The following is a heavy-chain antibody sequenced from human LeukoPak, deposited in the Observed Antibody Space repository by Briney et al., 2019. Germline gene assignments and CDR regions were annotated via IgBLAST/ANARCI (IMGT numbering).Heavy chain of an antibody. Sequence: SETLSLTCNVPAGSVRSGRSSWSWIPQPPGKGLEWIGYISYSGSTNYNPSLKSRVTISVDTSKNQFSLKLSSVTAADTAVYYCARDSVPYAFDIWGQGTMVTVSS. CDR3: ARDSVPYAFDI. CDR2: ISYSGST. J-gene: IGHJ3*02. V-gene: IGHV4-61*01. D-gene: IGHD6-6*01. CDR1: AGSVRSGRSS.